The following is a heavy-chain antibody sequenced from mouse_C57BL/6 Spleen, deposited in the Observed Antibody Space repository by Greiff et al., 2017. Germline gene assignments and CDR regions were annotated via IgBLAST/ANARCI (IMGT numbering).Heavy chain of an antibody. CDR3: ARSRVLLTTVVAPFAY. J-gene: IGHJ3*01. V-gene: IGHV1-85*01. CDR1: GYTFTSYD. Sequence: VQLQQSGPELVKPGASVKLSCKASGYTFTSYDINWVKQRPGQGLEWIGWIYHRDGSTKYNEKFKGKATLTVDTSSSTAYMELHSLTSEDSAVYFCARSRVLLTTVVAPFAYWGQGTLVTVSA. D-gene: IGHD1-1*01. CDR2: IYHRDGST.